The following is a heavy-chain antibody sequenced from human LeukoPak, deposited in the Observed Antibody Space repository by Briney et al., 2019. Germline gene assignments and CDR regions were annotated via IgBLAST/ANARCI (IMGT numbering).Heavy chain of an antibody. CDR2: IYYSGST. V-gene: IGHV4-59*08. D-gene: IGHD5-18*01. J-gene: IGHJ4*02. Sequence: PSETLSLTCTVSGGSISNYNWSWIRQPPGKGLEWIGYIYYSGSTSYNPSLKSRVTISVDTSKNQFSLKLSSVTAADTAVYYCARRATGMVMWDYWGQGTLVTVSS. CDR1: GGSISNYN. CDR3: ARRATGMVMWDY.